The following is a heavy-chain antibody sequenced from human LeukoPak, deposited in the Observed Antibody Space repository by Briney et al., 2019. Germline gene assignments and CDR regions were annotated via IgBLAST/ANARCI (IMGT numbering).Heavy chain of an antibody. J-gene: IGHJ4*02. V-gene: IGHV4-39*07. Sequence: SETLSLTCTVTGVSISSSSYYWGWIRQPPGKGLEWIGSIYYSGSTYYNPSLKSRVTISVDTSKNQFSLKLSSLTAAGTAVYYCARVPDSNYPYYFDYWGQGTLVTVSS. CDR1: GVSISSSSYY. D-gene: IGHD4-11*01. CDR3: ARVPDSNYPYYFDY. CDR2: IYYSGST.